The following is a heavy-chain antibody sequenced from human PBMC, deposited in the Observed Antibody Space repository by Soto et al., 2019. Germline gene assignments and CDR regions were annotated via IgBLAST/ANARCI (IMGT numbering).Heavy chain of an antibody. V-gene: IGHV1-69*04. Sequence: SVKVSCKASGGTFSSYTISWVRQAPGQGLEWMGRIIPILGIANYAQKFQGRVTITADKSTSTAYMELSSLRSEDTAVYYCARDIILTGYSPRDYYYYMDVWGKGPTVTVSS. D-gene: IGHD3-9*01. J-gene: IGHJ6*03. CDR1: GGTFSSYT. CDR3: ARDIILTGYSPRDYYYYMDV. CDR2: IIPILGIA.